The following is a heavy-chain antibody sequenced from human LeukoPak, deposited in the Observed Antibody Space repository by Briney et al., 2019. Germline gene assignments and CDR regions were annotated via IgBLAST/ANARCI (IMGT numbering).Heavy chain of an antibody. CDR3: ARPGSSGYYGAYGMDV. CDR2: IYPGDSGT. CDR1: GYSFTSYW. J-gene: IGHJ6*02. V-gene: IGHV5-51*01. D-gene: IGHD3-22*01. Sequence: GESLKTSCKGSGYSFTSYWIGWVRQMPGKGLEWMGIIYPGDSGTRYSPSFQGQVTISADKSISTAYLQWSSLKASDTAMYYCARPGSSGYYGAYGMDVWGQGTTVTVSS.